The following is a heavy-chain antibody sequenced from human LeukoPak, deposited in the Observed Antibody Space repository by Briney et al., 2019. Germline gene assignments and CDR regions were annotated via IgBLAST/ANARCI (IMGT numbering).Heavy chain of an antibody. J-gene: IGHJ6*03. CDR3: TTTYYDFWSGSYYYYMAV. V-gene: IGHV3-15*01. Sequence: GGSLRLTCAASGFTFSNAWMSWVRQAPGKGLEWVGRIKSKADGGTTDYAAPVKGRFTISRDDSKNTLYLQMNSLKTEDTAVYYCTTTYYDFWSGSYYYYMAVGGKGTTVTVSS. CDR2: IKSKADGGTT. D-gene: IGHD3-3*01. CDR1: GFTFSNAW.